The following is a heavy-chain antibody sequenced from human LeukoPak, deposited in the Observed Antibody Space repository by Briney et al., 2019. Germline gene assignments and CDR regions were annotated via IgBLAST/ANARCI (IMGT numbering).Heavy chain of an antibody. Sequence: ASVKVSCKASGYTFTGYYMHWVRQAAGQGLEWMGWINPNSGGTNYAQKFQGRVTMTRDTSISTAYMELSRLRSDDTAVYYCARRIAVSASSWFDPWGQGTLVTVPS. CDR2: INPNSGGT. D-gene: IGHD6-19*01. CDR3: ARRIAVSASSWFDP. J-gene: IGHJ5*02. CDR1: GYTFTGYY. V-gene: IGHV1-2*02.